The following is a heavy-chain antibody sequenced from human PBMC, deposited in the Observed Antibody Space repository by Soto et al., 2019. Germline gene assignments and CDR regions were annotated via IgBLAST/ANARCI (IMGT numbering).Heavy chain of an antibody. CDR3: ATRPLLPGAP. V-gene: IGHV3-53*01. Sequence: EVQLVESGGGLILPGGSLRLSCAASGFTFSSNDMNWVRQAPGKGLEWVSLIYSSGSTSYADSVKGRFTISRDNSKNTLYLQMSSLRAEDTAVYYCATRPLLPGAPWGQGTMVTVSS. CDR1: GFTFSSND. CDR2: IYSSGST. J-gene: IGHJ3*01. D-gene: IGHD3-22*01.